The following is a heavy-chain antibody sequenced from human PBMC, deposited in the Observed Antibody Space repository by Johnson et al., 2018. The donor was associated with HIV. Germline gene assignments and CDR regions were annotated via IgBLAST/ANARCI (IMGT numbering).Heavy chain of an antibody. Sequence: VQLVESGGGLVQPGGSLRLSCAASGFTFSSYAMSWVRQAPGKGLEWVSAISGSGGSTYYAGSVKGRFTVSRDTSQNTLYLEMNGLRPEDTALYYCAKRTQASIVRESGPYGAFDIWGLGTMVTVSS. CDR2: ISGSGGST. D-gene: IGHD3-10*01. J-gene: IGHJ3*02. CDR1: GFTFSSYA. V-gene: IGHV3-23*04. CDR3: AKRTQASIVRESGPYGAFDI.